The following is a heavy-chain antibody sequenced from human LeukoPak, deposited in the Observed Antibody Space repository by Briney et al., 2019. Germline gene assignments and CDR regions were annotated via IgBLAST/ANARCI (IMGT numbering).Heavy chain of an antibody. CDR3: ARDPFSTVETADY. CDR1: GFTVSSYS. V-gene: IGHV3-21*01. CDR2: ISSSSSYI. Sequence: PGGSLRLSCAASGFTVSSYSMNCVRQAPGKGLEWVSSISSSSSYIYYADSVKGRFTISRDNAKNSLYLQMNSLRAEDTDVYYCARDPFSTVETADYWGQGTLVTVSS. J-gene: IGHJ4*02. D-gene: IGHD4-23*01.